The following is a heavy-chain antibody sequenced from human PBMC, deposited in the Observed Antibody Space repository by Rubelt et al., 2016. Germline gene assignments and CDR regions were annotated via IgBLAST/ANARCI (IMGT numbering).Heavy chain of an antibody. J-gene: IGHJ4*02. D-gene: IGHD3-3*01. Sequence: GWVSSISSSSSTIYYADSVKGRFTISRDNAKNSLYLQMNSLRAEDTAVYYCARITYYDFWSGSSNWGQGTLVTVSS. CDR3: ARITYYDFWSGSSN. V-gene: IGHV3-48*04. CDR2: ISSSSSTI.